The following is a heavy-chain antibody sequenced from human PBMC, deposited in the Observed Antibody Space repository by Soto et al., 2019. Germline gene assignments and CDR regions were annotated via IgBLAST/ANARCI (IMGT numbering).Heavy chain of an antibody. D-gene: IGHD6-6*01. V-gene: IGHV1-18*01. CDR2: INAYDGNT. CDR3: ATTVSYNWFDP. CDR1: GYTFTSHG. Sequence: QVQLVQSGAEVKKPGASVKVSCKASGYTFTSHGISWVRQAPGQGLEWMGWINAYDGNTNYAQKLQGRVTLTTDTSTSTAYMELRSLRSDDTAVYYCATTVSYNWFDPWGQGTLVTVSS. J-gene: IGHJ5*02.